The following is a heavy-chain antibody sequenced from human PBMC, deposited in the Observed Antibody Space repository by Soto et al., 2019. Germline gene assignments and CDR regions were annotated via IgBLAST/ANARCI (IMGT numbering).Heavy chain of an antibody. D-gene: IGHD2-2*01. J-gene: IGHJ4*02. CDR2: ISWNSGSI. Sequence: EVQLVESGGGLVQPGRSLRLSCAASGFTFDDYAMHWVRQAPGKGLEWVSGISWNSGSIGYADSVKGRFTISRDNAKNSLCLQMTSLRADDTALYYCAKDRLPDCSSTSCPPTHPTLDYWGQGTLVTVSS. CDR3: AKDRLPDCSSTSCPPTHPTLDY. V-gene: IGHV3-9*01. CDR1: GFTFDDYA.